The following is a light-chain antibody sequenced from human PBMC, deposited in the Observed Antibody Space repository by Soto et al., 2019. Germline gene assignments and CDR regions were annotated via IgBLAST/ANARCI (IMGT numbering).Light chain of an antibody. CDR3: SSYTSSSIYV. J-gene: IGLJ1*01. V-gene: IGLV2-14*01. Sequence: QSVLTQPASVSGSPGRSITISCSGPSSDVGGYNYVSWYQQHPGKAPKLMIYEVTNRPSGVSNRFSGSKSGNTASLTISGLQAEDEADYYCSSYTSSSIYVFGTGTKVTV. CDR1: SSDVGGYNY. CDR2: EVT.